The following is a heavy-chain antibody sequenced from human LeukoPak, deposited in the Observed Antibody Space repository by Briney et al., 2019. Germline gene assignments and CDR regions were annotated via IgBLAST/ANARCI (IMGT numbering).Heavy chain of an antibody. CDR3: ARGYYGSGSLYFDY. V-gene: IGHV4-39*07. CDR2: IYYSGST. CDR1: GGSISSSSYY. D-gene: IGHD3-10*01. J-gene: IGHJ4*02. Sequence: SETLSLTCTVSGGSISSSSYYWGWIRQPPGKGLEWIGSIYYSGSTYYNPSLKSRVTISVDTSKNQFSLKLSSVTAADTAVYYCARGYYGSGSLYFDYWGQGTLVTVSS.